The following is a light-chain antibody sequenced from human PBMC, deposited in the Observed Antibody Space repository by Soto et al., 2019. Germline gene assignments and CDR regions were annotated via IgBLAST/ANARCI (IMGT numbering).Light chain of an antibody. CDR2: EVS. Sequence: SALTQPASVSGSPGQSITISCTGTSSDVGGYNYVSWYQHHPGQAPKLMIYEVSNRPSGVSNRFSGSKSGNTASLTISGLQAEDEAGYYCTSYTSSSPLVFGTGTKLTVL. V-gene: IGLV2-14*01. J-gene: IGLJ1*01. CDR1: SSDVGGYNY. CDR3: TSYTSSSPLV.